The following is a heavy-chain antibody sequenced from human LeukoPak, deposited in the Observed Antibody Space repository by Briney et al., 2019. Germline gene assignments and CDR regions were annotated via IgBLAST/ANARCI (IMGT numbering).Heavy chain of an antibody. D-gene: IGHD2-21*02. CDR3: ARDPYTDCGGDCYTGY. V-gene: IGHV3-21*01. J-gene: IGHJ4*02. CDR1: GFTFSSYS. CDR2: ISSSSNYI. Sequence: GGSLRLSCAASGFTFSSYSMNWVRQAPGKGLEWVSSISSSSNYIYYADSVKGRFTISRDNAKNSLYLQMNSLRAEDTAVYYCARDPYTDCGGDCYTGYWGQGTLVTVSS.